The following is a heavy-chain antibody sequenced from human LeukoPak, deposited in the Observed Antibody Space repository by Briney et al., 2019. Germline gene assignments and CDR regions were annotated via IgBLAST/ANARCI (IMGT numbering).Heavy chain of an antibody. V-gene: IGHV4-38-2*02. J-gene: IGHJ4*02. D-gene: IGHD6-19*01. CDR3: ARAHQEQWLLFDY. CDR1: GYSISSGYY. CDR2: IYHSGST. Sequence: SQTLSLTCTVSGYSISSGYYWGWIRQPPGKGLEWIGSIYHSGSTYYNPSLKSRVTISVDTSKNQFSLKLSSVTAADTAVYYCARAHQEQWLLFDYWGQGTLVTVSS.